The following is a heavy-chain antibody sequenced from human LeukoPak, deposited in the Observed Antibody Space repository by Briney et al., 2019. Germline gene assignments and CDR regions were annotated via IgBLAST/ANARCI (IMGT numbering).Heavy chain of an antibody. D-gene: IGHD1-26*01. CDR2: IKSKTDGGTT. Sequence: GGSLRLSCAASGFTFSNAWMSWVRQAPGKGLEWVGRIKSKTDGGTTDYAAPVKGRFTISRDDLKNTLYLQMNSLKTEDTAVYYCTSEVGAIEEGWDYWGQGTLVTVSS. V-gene: IGHV3-15*01. CDR1: GFTFSNAW. CDR3: TSEVGAIEEGWDY. J-gene: IGHJ4*02.